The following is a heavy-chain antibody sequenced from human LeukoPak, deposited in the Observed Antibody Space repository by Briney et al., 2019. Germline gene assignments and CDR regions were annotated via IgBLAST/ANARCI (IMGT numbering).Heavy chain of an antibody. J-gene: IGHJ4*02. CDR2: ISSSSSYI. CDR1: GFTFSSYS. V-gene: IGHV3-21*01. D-gene: IGHD4-23*01. Sequence: SGGSLRLSCAASGFTFSSYSMNWVRQAPGKGLEWVSSISSSSSYIYYADSVKGRFTISRDNAKNSLCLQMNSLRAEDTAVYYCARGILLGGGSDYWGQGTLVTVSS. CDR3: ARGILLGGGSDY.